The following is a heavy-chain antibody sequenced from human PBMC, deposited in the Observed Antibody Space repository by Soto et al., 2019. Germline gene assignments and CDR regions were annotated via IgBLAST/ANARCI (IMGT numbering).Heavy chain of an antibody. CDR2: INPNSGGT. CDR1: GSAFTGDY. CDR3: ARGTAAAGHYYYYGMDV. V-gene: IGHV1-2*02. D-gene: IGHD6-13*01. Sequence: SVTVSCTASGSAFTGDYVRWVRQAPVQGLHWMGWINPNSGGTNYAQKFQGRVTMTRDTSISTAYMDLSNLRSDDTAVYYCARGTAAAGHYYYYGMDVWGQGTTVTVS. J-gene: IGHJ6*02.